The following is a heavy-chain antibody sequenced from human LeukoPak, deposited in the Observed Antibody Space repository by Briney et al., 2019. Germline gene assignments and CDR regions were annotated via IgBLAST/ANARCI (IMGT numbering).Heavy chain of an antibody. J-gene: IGHJ6*02. CDR1: GGSISSNSYY. CDR3: ARSRITMVRGLPPGGMDV. CDR2: IYYSGST. D-gene: IGHD3-10*01. Sequence: SETLSLTCTVSGGSISSNSYYWGWIRQPPGKGLEWIGSIYYSGSTYYNPSLKSRVTISVDTSKNQFSLKLSSVTAADTAVYYCARSRITMVRGLPPGGMDVWGQGTTVTVSS. V-gene: IGHV4-39*01.